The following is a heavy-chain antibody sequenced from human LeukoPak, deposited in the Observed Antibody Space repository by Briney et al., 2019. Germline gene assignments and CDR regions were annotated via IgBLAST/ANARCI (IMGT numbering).Heavy chain of an antibody. J-gene: IGHJ4*02. CDR2: ITGSGGST. V-gene: IGHV3-23*01. CDR3: AKDLADYSSSPLPLDY. D-gene: IGHD6-13*01. Sequence: AGGSLRLSCAASGFTFSSCAMSWVGQAPGKGLEWVSGITGSGGSTYYADSVKGRFTISRDNSKNTLYLQMNSLRAEDTAVYYCAKDLADYSSSPLPLDYWGQGTLVTVSS. CDR1: GFTFSSCA.